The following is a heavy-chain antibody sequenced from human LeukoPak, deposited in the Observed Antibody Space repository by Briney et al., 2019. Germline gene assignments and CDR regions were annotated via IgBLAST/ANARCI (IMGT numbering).Heavy chain of an antibody. CDR3: ARFERWTGTVYLDY. J-gene: IGHJ4*02. CDR2: ISAYNGNT. V-gene: IGHV1-18*01. D-gene: IGHD3/OR15-3a*01. Sequence: ASVKVSCKASGYTFTSYGITWVRQAPGQGLEWMGWISAYNGNTNYAQKLQGRVTMTTDTSTSTAYMELRSLRSDDTAVYYCARFERWTGTVYLDYWGQGTLVTVSS. CDR1: GYTFTSYG.